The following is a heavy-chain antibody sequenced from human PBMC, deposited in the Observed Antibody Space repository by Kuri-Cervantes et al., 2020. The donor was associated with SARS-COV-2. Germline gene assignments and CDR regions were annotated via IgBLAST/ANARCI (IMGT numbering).Heavy chain of an antibody. J-gene: IGHJ6*02. V-gene: IGHV4-59*01. CDR3: ARVPPIVVVPAAMLSYHYYYYGMDV. CDR2: IYYSGST. Sequence: GSLRLSCTVSGGSISSYYWSWIRQPPGKGLEWIGYIYYSGSTNYNPSLKSRVTISVDTSKNQFSLKLSSVTAADTAVYYCARVPPIVVVPAAMLSYHYYYYGMDVWGQGTTVTVSS. CDR1: GGSISSYY. D-gene: IGHD2-2*01.